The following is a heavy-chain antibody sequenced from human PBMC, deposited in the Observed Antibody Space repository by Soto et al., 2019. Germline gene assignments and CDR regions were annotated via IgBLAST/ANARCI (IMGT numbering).Heavy chain of an antibody. Sequence: GGSLRLSCAASGFTFSNYGMHWVRQAPGKGLEWVAIISYDGSNKSYADSVKGRFTISRDNSKNTLYLQMNSLRAEDTAVYYCNGYYYNSSGSDDYWGQGTLVTVSS. J-gene: IGHJ4*02. CDR3: NGYYYNSSGSDDY. V-gene: IGHV3-30*03. D-gene: IGHD3-22*01. CDR2: ISYDGSNK. CDR1: GFTFSNYG.